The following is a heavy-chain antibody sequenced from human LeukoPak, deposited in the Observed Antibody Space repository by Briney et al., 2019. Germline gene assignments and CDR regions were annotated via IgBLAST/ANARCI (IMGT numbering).Heavy chain of an antibody. CDR1: GGSISGSSYY. Sequence: SETLSLTCTVSGGSISGSSYYWGWIRQPPGKGLEWIGSIYYSGSTYYNPSLKSRVTISVDTSKNQFSLKLNSVTATDTAVYYCARVSELLDLFDYWGQGTLVTVSS. CDR3: ARVSELLDLFDY. V-gene: IGHV4-39*02. CDR2: IYYSGST. J-gene: IGHJ4*02. D-gene: IGHD1-26*01.